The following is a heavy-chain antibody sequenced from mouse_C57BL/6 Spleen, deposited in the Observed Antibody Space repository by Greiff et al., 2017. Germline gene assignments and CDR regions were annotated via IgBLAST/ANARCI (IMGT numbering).Heavy chain of an antibody. D-gene: IGHD2-4*01. CDR3: TRKGVYYDPYYAMDY. V-gene: IGHV1-15*01. CDR2: IDPETGGT. J-gene: IGHJ4*01. CDR1: GYTFTDYE. Sequence: VQLQQSGAELVRPGASVTLSCKASGYTFTDYEMHWVKQTPVHGLEWIRAIDPETGGTAYNQKFKGKAILTSDKSSSTAYMELRSLTSEDSAVYYCTRKGVYYDPYYAMDYWGQGTSVTVSS.